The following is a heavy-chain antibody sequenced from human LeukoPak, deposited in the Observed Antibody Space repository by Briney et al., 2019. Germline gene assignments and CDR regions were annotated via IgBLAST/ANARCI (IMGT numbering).Heavy chain of an antibody. CDR1: GFTFSSYA. Sequence: GGSLRLSCAASGFTFSSYAMSWVRQAPGKGLEWVSAISGSGGRTYYADSVKGRFTISRDNSKNTLYLQMNSLRAEGKAVYYCAKDPDIVVVPAAAYFDYWGQGTLVTVSS. CDR3: AKDPDIVVVPAAAYFDY. CDR2: ISGSGGRT. V-gene: IGHV3-23*01. J-gene: IGHJ4*02. D-gene: IGHD2-2*01.